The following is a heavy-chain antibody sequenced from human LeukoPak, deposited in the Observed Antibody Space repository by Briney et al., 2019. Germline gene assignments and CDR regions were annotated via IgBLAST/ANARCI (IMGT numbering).Heavy chain of an antibody. Sequence: GGSLRLSCAASGFTFNSYPMHWVRQAPGKGLEWVTVISYDGSNKYYADSVKGRFTISRDNSKNTLYLQMNSLRTEDTAVYYCARNRGYYYYYMDVWAKGTTVTVSS. V-gene: IGHV3-30-3*01. CDR3: ARNRGYYYYYMDV. CDR1: GFTFNSYP. CDR2: ISYDGSNK. J-gene: IGHJ6*03.